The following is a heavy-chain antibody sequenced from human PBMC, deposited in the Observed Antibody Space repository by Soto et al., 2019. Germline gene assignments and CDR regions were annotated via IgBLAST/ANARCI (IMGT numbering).Heavy chain of an antibody. D-gene: IGHD6-13*01. CDR1: GYTFTGYY. CDR2: INPNSGGT. CDR3: ARGFHTIAAAGAEDYYGMDV. J-gene: IGHJ6*02. Sequence: ASVKVSCKASGYTFTGYYMHWVRQAPGQGLEWMGWINPNSGGTNYAQKFQGWVTMTRDTSISTAYMELSRLRSDDTAVYYCARGFHTIAAAGAEDYYGMDVWGQGTTVTVSS. V-gene: IGHV1-2*04.